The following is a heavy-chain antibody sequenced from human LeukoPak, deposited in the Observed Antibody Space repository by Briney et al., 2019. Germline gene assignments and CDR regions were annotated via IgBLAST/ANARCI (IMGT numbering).Heavy chain of an antibody. CDR1: GFTFSSYA. D-gene: IGHD5-12*01. CDR3: AKDRRLPGDYFDS. V-gene: IGHV3-23*01. J-gene: IGHJ4*02. CDR2: IDSSGGST. Sequence: GGSVRLSCAASGFTFSSYAMRCLRQAPGGGLEGVSAIDSSGGSTYYAHSVKGRFTIPRDNPKNTLYLQMNSLRAEGTAIYYCAKDRRLPGDYFDSWGQGTLVSVST.